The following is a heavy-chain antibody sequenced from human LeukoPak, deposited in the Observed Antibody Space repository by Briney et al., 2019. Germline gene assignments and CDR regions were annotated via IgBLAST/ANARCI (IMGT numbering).Heavy chain of an antibody. CDR3: ARTTTTFDD. V-gene: IGHV4-59*01. Sequence: SETLSLTCTVSGGSISSYYWSWIRQPPGKGLEWIGYVSDTGSTNYKSSLKSRVTISVDTSKNQFSLNLTSVTAADTAVYYCARTTTTFDDWGHGTLVIVSS. J-gene: IGHJ4*01. CDR2: VSDTGST. CDR1: GGSISSYY. D-gene: IGHD4-11*01.